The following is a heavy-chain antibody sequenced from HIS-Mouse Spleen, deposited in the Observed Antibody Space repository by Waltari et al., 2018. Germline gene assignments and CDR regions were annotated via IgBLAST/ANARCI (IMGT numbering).Heavy chain of an antibody. CDR3: ALPSRRVREYHGAFDI. V-gene: IGHV2-26*01. CDR2: IFSNDEK. J-gene: IGHJ3*02. CDR1: GFSLSNARMG. D-gene: IGHD3-10*01. Sequence: QVTLKESGPVLVKPTETLTLTCTVSGFSLSNARMGVSWIRQPPGKALEWLAHIFSNDEKSYSTSLKSRLTISKDTSKSQVVLTMTNMDPVDTATYYCALPSRRVREYHGAFDIWGQGTMVTVSS.